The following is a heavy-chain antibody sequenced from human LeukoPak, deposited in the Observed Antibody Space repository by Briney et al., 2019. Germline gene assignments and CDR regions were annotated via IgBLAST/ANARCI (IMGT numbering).Heavy chain of an antibody. J-gene: IGHJ4*02. CDR1: GFAFSSDA. CDR2: ISGSGGRT. Sequence: GRSLRLSCAASGFAFSSDAISWVRHAPRKGLEWVSAISGSGGRTYYADSVKGRFTISRDNSKNTLYLQMNSLRAEDTAVYYCAKGSGRCYWGQGTLVTVSS. D-gene: IGHD3-3*01. V-gene: IGHV3-23*01. CDR3: AKGSGRCY.